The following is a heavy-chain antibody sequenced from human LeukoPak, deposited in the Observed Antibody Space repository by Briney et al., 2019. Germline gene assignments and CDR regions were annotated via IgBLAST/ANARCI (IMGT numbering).Heavy chain of an antibody. J-gene: IGHJ4*02. V-gene: IGHV4-34*01. CDR1: GGSFSGYY. CDR3: ARVKGVGSSSYYFDY. CDR2: INQSGST. D-gene: IGHD3-10*01. Sequence: SETLSLTCAVYGGSFSGYYWSWIRQPPGKGLEWIGEINQSGSTNYNPSLKSRVTISVDTSKNQFSLKLSSVTAADTAVYYCARVKGVGSSSYYFDYWGQGTLVTVSS.